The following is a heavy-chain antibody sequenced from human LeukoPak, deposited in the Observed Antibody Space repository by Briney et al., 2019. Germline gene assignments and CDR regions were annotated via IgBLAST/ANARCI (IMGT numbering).Heavy chain of an antibody. J-gene: IGHJ3*02. V-gene: IGHV3-30-3*01. CDR1: GFTFSSYA. D-gene: IGHD2-2*01. CDR2: ISYDGSNK. Sequence: PGRSLRLSCAASGFTFSSYAMHWVRQAPGKGLEWVAVISYDGSNKYYADSVKGRFTISRDNSKNTLYLQMNSLRAEDTAVYYCARDPYCSSTSCPTAAFDIWGQGTMVTVSS. CDR3: ARDPYCSSTSCPTAAFDI.